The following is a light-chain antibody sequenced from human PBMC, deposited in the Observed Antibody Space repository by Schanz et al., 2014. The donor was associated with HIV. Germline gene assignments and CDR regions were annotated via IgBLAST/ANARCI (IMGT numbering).Light chain of an antibody. J-gene: IGLJ3*02. V-gene: IGLV2-14*01. CDR1: SSDVGGYDY. CDR2: DVN. Sequence: QSALTQPASVSGSPGQSITISCTGTSSDVGGYDYVSWYQQHPGKAPKLIIYDVNYRPSGSSNRFSGSKSGSTASLAIFGLQAEDEADYYCSSYTTTGTWLFGGGTKLTVL. CDR3: SSYTTTGTWL.